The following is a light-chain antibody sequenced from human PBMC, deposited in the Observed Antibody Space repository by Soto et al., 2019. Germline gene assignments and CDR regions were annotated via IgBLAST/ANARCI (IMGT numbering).Light chain of an antibody. CDR2: GAS. Sequence: EIVLTQSPGTLSFSPGERATLSCRASQSVSSNLAWYQQKPGQAPRLLISGASTRATGVTARFSGSGSGTEFTLTISSLQSEDFAVYYCQQRSNWPLTFGGGTKVDIK. V-gene: IGKV3-15*01. CDR1: QSVSSN. CDR3: QQRSNWPLT. J-gene: IGKJ4*01.